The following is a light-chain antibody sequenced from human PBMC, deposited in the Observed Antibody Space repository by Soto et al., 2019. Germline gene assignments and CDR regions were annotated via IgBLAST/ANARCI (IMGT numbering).Light chain of an antibody. J-gene: IGLJ3*02. V-gene: IGLV3-21*02. CDR3: QVWDRSSNHWV. CDR1: NIGSKS. Sequence: ELTQPPSVSVAPGQTATVTCGGRNIGSKSVHWYQQKPGQAPVLVVHDDSDRPSGIPGRFSGSNSGDTATLTISGVEAGDEADYYCQVWDRSSNHWVFGGGTKVTVL. CDR2: DDS.